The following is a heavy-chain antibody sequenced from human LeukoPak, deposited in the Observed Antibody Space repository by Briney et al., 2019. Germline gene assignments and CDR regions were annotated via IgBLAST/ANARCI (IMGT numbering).Heavy chain of an antibody. CDR2: IFYTGDS. D-gene: IGHD4-17*01. Sequence: SETLSLTCTVSGVSTSSSYWSWIRQPPGKGLEWIGYIFYTGDSRHNPSFKSRVSISLDTSKDQISLKLSSVTATDTAVYYCARGTYGDYGYIDYWGQGTLVTVSS. V-gene: IGHV4-59*08. J-gene: IGHJ4*02. CDR3: ARGTYGDYGYIDY. CDR1: GVSTSSSY.